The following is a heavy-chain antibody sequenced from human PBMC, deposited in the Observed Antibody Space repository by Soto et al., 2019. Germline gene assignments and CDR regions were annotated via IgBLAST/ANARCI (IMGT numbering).Heavy chain of an antibody. CDR2: ISSSSSYI. V-gene: IGHV3-21*01. CDR3: ARNHYDFWSGYYTNYYYYMDV. CDR1: GFTFSSYS. Sequence: GGSLRLSCAASGFTFSSYSMNWVRQAPGKGLEWVSSISSSSSYIYYADSVKGRFTISRDNAKNSLYLQMNSLRAEDTAVYYCARNHYDFWSGYYTNYYYYMDVWGKGTTVTVSS. J-gene: IGHJ6*03. D-gene: IGHD3-3*01.